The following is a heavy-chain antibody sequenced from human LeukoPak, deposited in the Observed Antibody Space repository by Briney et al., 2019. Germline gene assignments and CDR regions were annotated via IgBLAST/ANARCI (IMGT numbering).Heavy chain of an antibody. CDR1: GGTFSSYA. CDR2: IIPIFGTA. D-gene: IGHD3-22*01. CDR3: ARGPNYYDSSGYYFE. J-gene: IGHJ4*02. Sequence: SVKVSCKASGGTFSSYAISWVRQAPGQGLEWMGGIIPIFGTANYAQKFQGRVTITADESTSTAYMELSSLRSEDTAVYYCARGPNYYDSSGYYFEWGQGTLVTVSS. V-gene: IGHV1-69*01.